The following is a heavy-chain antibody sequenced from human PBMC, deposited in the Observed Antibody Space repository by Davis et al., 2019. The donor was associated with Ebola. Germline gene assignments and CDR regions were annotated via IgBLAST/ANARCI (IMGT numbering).Heavy chain of an antibody. CDR1: GFTFSSYA. Sequence: PGGSLRLSCAASGFTFSSYAMSWVRQAPGKGLEWVSSISSSSNYIYYADSVKGRFTISRDNAKNSLYLQMNSLRAEDMAVYYCARVMLVRYNWNYPTDYWGQGTLVTVSS. CDR2: ISSSSNYI. D-gene: IGHD1-7*01. V-gene: IGHV3-21*01. CDR3: ARVMLVRYNWNYPTDY. J-gene: IGHJ4*02.